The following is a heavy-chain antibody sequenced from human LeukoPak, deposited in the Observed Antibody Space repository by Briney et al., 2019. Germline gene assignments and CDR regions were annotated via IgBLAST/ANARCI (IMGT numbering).Heavy chain of an antibody. CDR2: IASDGSST. D-gene: IGHD4-23*01. V-gene: IGHV3-74*01. CDR3: ARGRPHGNDY. J-gene: IGHJ4*02. CDR1: RFTFSNYW. Sequence: GGSLRLSCAASRFTFSNYWMNWVRQAPGKGLVWVSRIASDGSSTTYADSVKGRFSISRDNAKNTLYLQMNSLRVEDTAVYYCARGRPHGNDYWGQGTLVTVSS.